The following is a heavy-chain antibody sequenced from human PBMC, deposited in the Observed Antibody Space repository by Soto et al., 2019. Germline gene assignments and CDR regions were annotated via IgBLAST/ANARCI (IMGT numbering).Heavy chain of an antibody. CDR2: IGSAGDT. D-gene: IGHD7-27*01. CDR3: ARGYLGSFDY. V-gene: IGHV3-13*01. Sequence: PGGSLRLSCAASGFTFSSYAVHWVRQPTGKGLEWVSVIGSAGDTYYPGSVKGRFTIFRENAKNSLYLQMNSLRAEDTAVYYCARGYLGSFDYWGQGTLVTVSS. CDR1: GFTFSSYA. J-gene: IGHJ4*02.